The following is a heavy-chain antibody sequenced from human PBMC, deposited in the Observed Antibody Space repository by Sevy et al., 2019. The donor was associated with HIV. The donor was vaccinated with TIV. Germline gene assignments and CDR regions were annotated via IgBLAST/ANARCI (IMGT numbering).Heavy chain of an antibody. J-gene: IGHJ4*02. CDR1: GYSISSGYY. CDR3: AGDLSYYYYDSSGYYDY. CDR2: INHRGSA. Sequence: SETLSLTCAVSGYSISSGYYWGWIRQPPGKGLEWIGSINHRGSAYYNPSLKSRVTISVDTSKNQFSLKLSSVTAADAAVYYCAGDLSYYYYDSSGYYDYWGQGTLVTVSS. D-gene: IGHD3-22*01. V-gene: IGHV4-38-2*02.